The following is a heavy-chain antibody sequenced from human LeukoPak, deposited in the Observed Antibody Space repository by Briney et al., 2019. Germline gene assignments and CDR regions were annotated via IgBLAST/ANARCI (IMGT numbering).Heavy chain of an antibody. Sequence: SVKVSCKASGGTFSSYAISWVRQAPGQGLEWMGRIIPIFGTANYAQKFQGGVTITADKSTSTAYMELSSLRSEDTAVYYCARPITMIVVGLWDDAFGIWGQGTMVTVSS. CDR2: IIPIFGTA. V-gene: IGHV1-69*06. CDR3: ARPITMIVVGLWDDAFGI. CDR1: GGTFSSYA. D-gene: IGHD3-22*01. J-gene: IGHJ3*02.